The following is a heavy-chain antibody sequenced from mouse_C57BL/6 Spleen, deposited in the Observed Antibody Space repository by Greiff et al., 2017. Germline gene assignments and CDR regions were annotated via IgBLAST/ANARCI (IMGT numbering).Heavy chain of an antibody. V-gene: IGHV1-81*01. D-gene: IGHD2-5*01. CDR1: GYTFTSYG. J-gene: IGHJ1*03. Sequence: VQLVESGAELARPGASVKLSCKASGYTFTSYGISWVKQRTGQGLEWIGEIYPRSGNTYYNEKFKGKATLTADKSSSTAYMELRSLTSEDSAVYFCARDYSNWYFDVWGTGTTVTVSS. CDR3: ARDYSNWYFDV. CDR2: IYPRSGNT.